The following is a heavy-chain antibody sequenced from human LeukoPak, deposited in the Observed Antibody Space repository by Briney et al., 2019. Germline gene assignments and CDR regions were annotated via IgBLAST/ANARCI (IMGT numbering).Heavy chain of an antibody. J-gene: IGHJ4*02. Sequence: SETLSLTCTVSGGSISSGSYYWSWIRQPAGKGLEWIGRIYTSGSTNYNPSLKSRVTMLVDTSKNQFSLKLSSVTAADTAVYYCARDGLRSWYDSSGYYQSNYFDYWGQGTLVTVSS. CDR3: ARDGLRSWYDSSGYYQSNYFDY. V-gene: IGHV4-61*02. CDR1: GGSISSGSYY. D-gene: IGHD3-22*01. CDR2: IYTSGST.